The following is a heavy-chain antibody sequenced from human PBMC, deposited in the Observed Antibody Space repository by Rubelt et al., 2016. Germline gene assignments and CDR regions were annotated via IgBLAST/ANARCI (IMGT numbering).Heavy chain of an antibody. CDR2: IKSKTDGGTT. J-gene: IGHJ3*02. V-gene: IGHV3-15*01. CDR3: TTSEEMIAVAGTRSAFDI. D-gene: IGHD6-19*01. Sequence: IKSKTDGGTTDYAAPVKGRFTISRDDSKNTLYLQMNSLKTEDTAVYYCTTSEEMIAVAGTRSAFDIWGQGTMVTVSS.